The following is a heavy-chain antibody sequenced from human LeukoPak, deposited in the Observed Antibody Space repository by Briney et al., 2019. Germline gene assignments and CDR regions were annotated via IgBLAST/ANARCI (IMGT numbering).Heavy chain of an antibody. CDR2: ISFDGHT. CDR1: GFTFSSYG. J-gene: IGHJ4*02. D-gene: IGHD2-2*01. V-gene: IGHV3-30*18. CDR3: AKERGSTTHFDY. Sequence: PGGSLRHSCAASGFTFSSYGMHWVRQAPGKGLEWVTVISFDGHTNYADSVKGRFTISRDNSKNTLYLQMNGLRDEDTAVYYCAKERGSTTHFDYWGQGTLVTVSS.